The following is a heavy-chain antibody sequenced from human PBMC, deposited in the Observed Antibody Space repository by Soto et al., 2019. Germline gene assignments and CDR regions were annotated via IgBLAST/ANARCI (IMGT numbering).Heavy chain of an antibody. Sequence: EVRLVESGGGLVQPGGSLRLSCAASGITISNYPMSWVRQAPGKGLDWVSGISGSGDTTYYADSAKGRFTISKDISKNSLFLQLDSLRVEDSALNFCVKDDGGDPSTAPHWGQGTLVTVSP. CDR3: VKDDGGDPSTAPH. J-gene: IGHJ4*02. D-gene: IGHD2-21*01. CDR2: ISGSGDTT. V-gene: IGHV3-23*04. CDR1: GITISNYP.